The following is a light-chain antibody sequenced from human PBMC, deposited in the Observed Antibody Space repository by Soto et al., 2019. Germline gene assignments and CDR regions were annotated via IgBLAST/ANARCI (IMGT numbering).Light chain of an antibody. CDR3: FSYTSSSTYV. CDR1: SSDVGNYTY. Sequence: QSVLSQPACVSGSPEQTNTISYTGTSSDVGNYTYVSWYQHHPGKAPKLMIYEVSNRPSRISNRFSVYKPGDKASLTISGLQAEDETDYYCFSYTSSSTYVFGTGTKVTVL. V-gene: IGLV2-14*01. CDR2: EVS. J-gene: IGLJ1*01.